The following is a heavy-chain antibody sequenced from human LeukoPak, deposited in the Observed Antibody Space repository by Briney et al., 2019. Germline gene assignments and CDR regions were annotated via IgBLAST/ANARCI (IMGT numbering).Heavy chain of an antibody. D-gene: IGHD2-2*01. CDR2: ISACNGNT. J-gene: IGHJ5*02. V-gene: IGHV1-18*01. Sequence: ASVKVSCKASGYTFTSYGISWVRQAPGQGLEWMGWISACNGNTNYAQKLQGRVTMTTDTSTSTAYMELRSLRSDDTAVYYCARAGNIVVVPAAEVRYNWFDPWGQGTLVTVSS. CDR1: GYTFTSYG. CDR3: ARAGNIVVVPAAEVRYNWFDP.